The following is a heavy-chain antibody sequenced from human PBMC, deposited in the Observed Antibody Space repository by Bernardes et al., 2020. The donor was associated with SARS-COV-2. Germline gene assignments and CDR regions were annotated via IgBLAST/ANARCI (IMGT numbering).Heavy chain of an antibody. Sequence: TLSLTCAISGDSVSSSSSSWHWIRQSPSRGLEWLGGPYYRSKWYTYYAVSVRSRITINPDTSKNQFSLHLNSVTPEDTAVYFCAGASIVVVPGHLGLGPWGYKDNGMGVWGPGTTVTVSS. CDR1: GDSVSSSSSS. J-gene: IGHJ6*02. CDR3: AGASIVVVPGHLGLGPWGYKDNGMGV. CDR2: PYYRSKWYT. V-gene: IGHV6-1*01. D-gene: IGHD2-2*01.